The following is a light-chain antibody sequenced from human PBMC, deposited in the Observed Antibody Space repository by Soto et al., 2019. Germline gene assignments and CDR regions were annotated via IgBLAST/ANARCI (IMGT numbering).Light chain of an antibody. V-gene: IGKV1-27*01. CDR2: AAS. Sequence: DVQMTQSPSSLSASVGDRVTITCRASQGIAPYLAWFQQKPGKVPKLLIYAASTLQSGVPSRFSGSGSGTDFTLTISSLQPEDVATYYCQQSYSTPRLTFGGGTKVDIK. CDR3: QQSYSTPRLT. J-gene: IGKJ4*01. CDR1: QGIAPY.